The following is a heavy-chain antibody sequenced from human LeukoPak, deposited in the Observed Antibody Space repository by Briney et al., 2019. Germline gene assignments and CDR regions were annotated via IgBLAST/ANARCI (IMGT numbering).Heavy chain of an antibody. V-gene: IGHV3-48*01. J-gene: IGHJ3*02. Sequence: PGGSLRLSCAASEVTFSTYTMTWVRQAPGKGLEWVSYIRSSSSTIYYADSVKGRFTISRDNAKNSLYLQMNSLRAEDTAVYYCARAKRNGFDIWGQGTMVTVSS. CDR3: ARAKRNGFDI. CDR2: IRSSSSTI. CDR1: EVTFSTYT.